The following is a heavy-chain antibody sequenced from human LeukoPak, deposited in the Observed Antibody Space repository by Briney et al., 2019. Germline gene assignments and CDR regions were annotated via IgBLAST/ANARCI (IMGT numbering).Heavy chain of an antibody. V-gene: IGHV4-4*09. CDR1: GASISGSY. D-gene: IGHD3-22*01. Sequence: SETLSLTCTVSGASISGSYWNWVRQPPGRGLEWIGYVYSSGSTDYNPSLKSRVAISVDASKNQFSLKLSSVTATDTAVYYCARPYYYDSRIDPWGQGILVTVSS. CDR3: ARPYYYDSRIDP. J-gene: IGHJ5*02. CDR2: VYSSGST.